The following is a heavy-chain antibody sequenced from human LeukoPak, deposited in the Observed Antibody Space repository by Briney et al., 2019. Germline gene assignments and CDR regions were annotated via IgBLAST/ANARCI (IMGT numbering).Heavy chain of an antibody. CDR2: IPYSGRT. Sequence: SETLSLTRTFSGGSLSSGGDYWAWARQHPGKGLEWVGYIPYSGRTYYSPSLQSRVTISVDPSRSQFFLKLSPVTAADAAVYYCARNKELHSAYYYGLDVWSQGTTVTVSS. CDR1: GGSLSSGGDY. CDR3: ARNKELHSAYYYGLDV. V-gene: IGHV4-31*03. D-gene: IGHD1-26*01. J-gene: IGHJ6*02.